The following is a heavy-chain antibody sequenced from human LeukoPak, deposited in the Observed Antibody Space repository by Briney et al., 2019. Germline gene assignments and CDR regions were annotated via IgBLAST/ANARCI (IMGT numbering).Heavy chain of an antibody. CDR1: GFTFSTYS. V-gene: IGHV3-33*08. CDR2: IWYDGSNK. Sequence: GGSLRLSCAASGFTFSTYSMNWVRQAPGKGLEWVAVIWYDGSNKYYADSVKGRFTISRDNSKNTLYLQMNSLRAEDTAVYYCAGDYDSSGYYCAVGYWGQGTLVTVSS. J-gene: IGHJ4*02. CDR3: AGDYDSSGYYCAVGY. D-gene: IGHD3-22*01.